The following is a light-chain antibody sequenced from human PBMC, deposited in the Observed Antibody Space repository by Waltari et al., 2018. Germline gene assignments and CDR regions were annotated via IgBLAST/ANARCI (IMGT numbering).Light chain of an antibody. V-gene: IGKV3-20*01. CDR1: QSVSRS. CDR2: GAS. CDR3: QKYESLPAT. J-gene: IGKJ1*01. Sequence: EVVLTQSPGTLSLSPGERATLFCRTSQSVSRSLAWYQQKPGQAPRLLIYGASSRATGIPDRFSGGGSGTDFSLTISRLEPEDFAVYYCQKYESLPATFGQGTKVEIK.